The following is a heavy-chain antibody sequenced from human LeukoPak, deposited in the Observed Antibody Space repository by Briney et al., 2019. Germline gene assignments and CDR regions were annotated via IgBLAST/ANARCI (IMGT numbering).Heavy chain of an antibody. CDR1: GYTFTSYG. V-gene: IGHV1-18*01. D-gene: IGHD2-2*01. CDR3: ARVRDIVVVPANYYYYGMDV. J-gene: IGHJ6*02. CDR2: ISAYNGNT. Sequence: ASVKVSCKASGYTFTSYGISWVRQAPGQGLEWMGWISAYNGNTNYAQKLQGRVTMTTDTSTSTAYMKLRSLRSDDTAVYYCARVRDIVVVPANYYYYGMDVWGQGTTVTVSS.